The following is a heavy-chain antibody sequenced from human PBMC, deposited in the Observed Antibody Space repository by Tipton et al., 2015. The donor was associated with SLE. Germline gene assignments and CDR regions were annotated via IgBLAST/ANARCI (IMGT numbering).Heavy chain of an antibody. CDR3: ARHFGWSFDV. V-gene: IGHV4-59*08. J-gene: IGHJ3*01. Sequence: TLSLTCTVSGGSLCSHYWSWIQQPPRKGLEWIGYIYYRGSTNYNPSLQSRVTISVDTSKNQFPLKLSAVTAADTAVYYCARHFGWSFDVWGQGTKVTVSS. D-gene: IGHD2-15*01. CDR1: GGSLCSHY. CDR2: IYYRGST.